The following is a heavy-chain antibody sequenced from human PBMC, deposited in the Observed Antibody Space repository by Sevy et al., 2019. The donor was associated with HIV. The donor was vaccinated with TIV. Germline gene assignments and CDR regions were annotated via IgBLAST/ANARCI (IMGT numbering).Heavy chain of an antibody. J-gene: IGHJ6*02. CDR1: GFTFSDYY. CDR3: ARDQYSSSSFSFYGMDV. V-gene: IGHV3-11*01. Sequence: GGSLRLSCAASGFTFSDYYMSWIRQAPGKGLEWVSYISSSGSTIYYADSVKGRFTISRDNAKNSLYLQMNSLRAEDTAGYYCARDQYSSSSFSFYGMDVWGQGTTVTVSS. D-gene: IGHD6-6*01. CDR2: ISSSGSTI.